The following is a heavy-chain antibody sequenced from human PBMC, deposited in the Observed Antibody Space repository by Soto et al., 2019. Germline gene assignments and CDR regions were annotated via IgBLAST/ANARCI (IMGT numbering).Heavy chain of an antibody. J-gene: IGHJ6*02. CDR3: ARIADSHWNYGMDV. CDR1: GYTFTSYD. D-gene: IGHD1-1*01. Sequence: QVQLVQSGAEVKKPGASVKVSCKASGYTFTSYDINWVRQATGQGLEWMGWMNPNSGDTGYAQKFQGRVTMTRNTSIRTAYMELSSLRSEDTAVYYCARIADSHWNYGMDVWGQGTTVTVSS. V-gene: IGHV1-8*01. CDR2: MNPNSGDT.